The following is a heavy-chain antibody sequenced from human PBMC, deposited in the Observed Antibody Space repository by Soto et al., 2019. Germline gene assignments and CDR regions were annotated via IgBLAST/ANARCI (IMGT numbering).Heavy chain of an antibody. CDR1: GGTFSSYA. D-gene: IGHD2-2*01. CDR3: ARATIACSSTSCYVGWFDP. V-gene: IGHV1-69*13. J-gene: IGHJ5*02. Sequence: AASVKVSCKASGGTFSSYAISWVRQAPGQGLEWMGGIIPIFGTANYAQKFQGRVTITADESTSTAYMELSSLRSEDTAVYYCARATIACSSTSCYVGWFDPWGQGTLVTVSS. CDR2: IIPIFGTA.